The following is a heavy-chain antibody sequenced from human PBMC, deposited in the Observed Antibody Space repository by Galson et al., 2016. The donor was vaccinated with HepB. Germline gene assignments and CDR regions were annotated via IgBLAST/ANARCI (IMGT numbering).Heavy chain of an antibody. V-gene: IGHV4-59*02. Sequence: LRLSCAVSGFSVSDYMNWVRQAPGKGLEWIGYIYYSATTSYNPSLKSRVTISVDTSKNQFSLKLSSVTAADTAVYYCAVVVVPAAYVYWGQGTLVTVSS. CDR3: AVVVVPAAYVY. CDR1: GFSVSDY. J-gene: IGHJ4*02. D-gene: IGHD2-2*01. CDR2: IYYSATT.